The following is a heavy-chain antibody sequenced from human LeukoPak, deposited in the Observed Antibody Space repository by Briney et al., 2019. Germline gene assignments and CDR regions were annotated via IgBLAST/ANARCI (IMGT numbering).Heavy chain of an antibody. V-gene: IGHV3-20*04. Sequence: PGGSLRLSCAASGFTFDDYGMSWVRQAPGKGLEWVSGINWNGGNTGYADSVKGRFTISRDNVKNSLYLQMNSLRAEDTALYYCARVFGDYGLSSYYYYYMDVWGKGTTVTVSS. D-gene: IGHD4-17*01. CDR3: ARVFGDYGLSSYYYYYMDV. J-gene: IGHJ6*03. CDR1: GFTFDDYG. CDR2: INWNGGNT.